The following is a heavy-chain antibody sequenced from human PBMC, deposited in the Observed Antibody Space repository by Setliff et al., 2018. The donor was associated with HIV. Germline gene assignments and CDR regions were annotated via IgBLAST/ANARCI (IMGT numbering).Heavy chain of an antibody. Sequence: PGGSLRLSCSASGFLFNRYSLNWVRQVPGRGPEWVASISNSSRYYWVKARYGDSVRGRFTISGDYAKNAVYLQMDGLRVEDTAVYYCARLRINDFWGQVTPVTVSS. CDR1: GFLFNRYS. V-gene: IGHV3-21*01. CDR2: ISNSSRYY. J-gene: IGHJ4*02. CDR3: ARLRINDF.